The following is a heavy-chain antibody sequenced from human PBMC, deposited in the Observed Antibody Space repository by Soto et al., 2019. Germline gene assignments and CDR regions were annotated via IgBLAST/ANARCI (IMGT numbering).Heavy chain of an antibody. CDR3: ARDIVVVPAALGYGMDV. CDR2: MNPILGIA. Sequence: SVKVSCKASGYTFTSYDINWVRQATGQGFEWMGWMNPILGIANYAQKFQGRVTITADESTSTAYMELSSLRSEDTAVYYCARDIVVVPAALGYGMDVWGQGTTVTVSS. J-gene: IGHJ6*02. CDR1: GYTFTSYD. D-gene: IGHD2-2*01. V-gene: IGHV1-69*10.